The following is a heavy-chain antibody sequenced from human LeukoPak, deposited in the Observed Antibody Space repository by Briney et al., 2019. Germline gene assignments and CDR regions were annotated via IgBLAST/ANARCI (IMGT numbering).Heavy chain of an antibody. CDR1: GVTFSTYA. D-gene: IGHD1-26*01. V-gene: IGHV1-2*02. CDR2: INPNSGGT. J-gene: IGHJ4*02. CDR3: ARDLSGRYEFDY. Sequence: ASVKVSCKASGVTFSTYAISWVRQAPGQGLEWMGWINPNSGGTNYAQKFQGRVTMTRDTSISTAYMELSRLRSDDTAVYYCARDLSGRYEFDYWGQGTLVTVSS.